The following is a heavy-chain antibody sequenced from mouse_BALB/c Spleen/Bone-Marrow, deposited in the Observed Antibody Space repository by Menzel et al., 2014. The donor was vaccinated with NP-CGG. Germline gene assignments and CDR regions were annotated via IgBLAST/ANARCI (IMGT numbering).Heavy chain of an antibody. Sequence: QVQLQQSGPELVRPGASVKMSCEASDYTFTSYWMHWVKQRPGQGLEWIGMIDPSNSETRLNQKFKDKATLNVDKSSNTAYMHLSSLTSEDSAAYYCARTFQPRRAMDYWGQGSSVTVSS. CDR1: DYTFTSYW. CDR3: ARTFQPRRAMDY. V-gene: IGHV1-74*01. J-gene: IGHJ4*01. D-gene: IGHD6-1*01. CDR2: IDPSNSET.